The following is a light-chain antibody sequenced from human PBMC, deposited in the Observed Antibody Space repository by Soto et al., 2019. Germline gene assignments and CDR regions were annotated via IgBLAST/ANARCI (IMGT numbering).Light chain of an antibody. CDR2: QVT. J-gene: IGLJ1*01. V-gene: IGLV2-14*01. Sequence: ALTQPASVSGSPGQSTTISCTGTSSDVGIYNYVSWYQQHPGKAPKLMIYQVTNRPSGVSNRFSGSKSGNTASLTISGLQAEDEADYYCSSYTGSTNYVFGTGTRSPS. CDR3: SSYTGSTNYV. CDR1: SSDVGIYNY.